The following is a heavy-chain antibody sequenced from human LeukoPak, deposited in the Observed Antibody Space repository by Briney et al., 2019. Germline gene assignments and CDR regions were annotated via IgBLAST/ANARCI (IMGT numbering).Heavy chain of an antibody. D-gene: IGHD4-17*01. Sequence: SETLSLTCAVYGGPFSGYYWSWIRQPPGKGLEWIGEINHSGSTNYNPSLKSRVTISVDTSKNQFSLKLSSVTAADTAVYYCARGHGRRYWYFDLWGRGTLVTVSS. CDR2: INHSGST. CDR3: ARGHGRRYWYFDL. V-gene: IGHV4-34*01. CDR1: GGPFSGYY. J-gene: IGHJ2*01.